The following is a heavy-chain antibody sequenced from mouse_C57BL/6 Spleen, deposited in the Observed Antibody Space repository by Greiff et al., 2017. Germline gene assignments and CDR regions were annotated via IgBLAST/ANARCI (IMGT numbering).Heavy chain of an antibody. J-gene: IGHJ2*01. CDR2: ISGGGGNT. CDR1: GFTFSSYT. D-gene: IGHD4-1*01. V-gene: IGHV5-9*01. CDR3: ARHDWDYFDY. Sequence: EVMLVESGGGLVKPGGSLKLSCAASGFTFSSYTMSWVRQTPEKRLEWVATISGGGGNTYYPDSVKGRFTISRDKATSTLYLQMGSLRSEDPALYDCARHDWDYFDYWGGGTTLAVSS.